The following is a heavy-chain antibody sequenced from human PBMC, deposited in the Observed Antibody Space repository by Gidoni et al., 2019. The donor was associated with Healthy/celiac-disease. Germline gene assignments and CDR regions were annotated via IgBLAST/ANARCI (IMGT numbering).Heavy chain of an antibody. CDR3: VKDEGE. J-gene: IGHJ4*02. D-gene: IGHD3-16*01. V-gene: IGHV3-64D*06. CDR2: FSSNGGST. Sequence: EVQLGESGGGVVQPGGSLGLSCSASGFTFISYAMHWVRQAPGKGLEYVSAFSSNGGSTYYADSVKGRFTISRDNSKNTLYLQMSSLRAEDTAVYYCVKDEGEWGQGTLVTVSS. CDR1: GFTFISYA.